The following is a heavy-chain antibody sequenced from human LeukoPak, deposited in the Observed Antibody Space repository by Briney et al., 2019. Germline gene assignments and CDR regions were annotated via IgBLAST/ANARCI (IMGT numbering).Heavy chain of an antibody. CDR1: GGTFSSYA. CDR2: VIPIFGTA. D-gene: IGHD2-2*01. J-gene: IGHJ4*02. Sequence: VKVSCKASGGTFSSYAISWVRQAPGQGLEWMGGVIPIFGTANYAQKFQGRVTITADESTSTAYMELSSLRSEDTAVYYCASRQGYCSSTSCYGFDYWGQGTLVTVSS. V-gene: IGHV1-69*01. CDR3: ASRQGYCSSTSCYGFDY.